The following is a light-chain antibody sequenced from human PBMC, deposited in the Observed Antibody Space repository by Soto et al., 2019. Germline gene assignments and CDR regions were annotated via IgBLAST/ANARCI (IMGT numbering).Light chain of an antibody. CDR3: SSYTRRDIFD. CDR2: DVT. Sequence: QSVLNQPASVSGSPGESIIISWTGTSSDVGAYNYVSWYQQHPDKAPKVMIYDVTNLPSGGSNRFSGSKSGNTASLPLSGLQAEDEADYYCSSYTRRDIFDFGTGTKVTVL. J-gene: IGLJ1*01. CDR1: SSDVGAYNY. V-gene: IGLV2-14*01.